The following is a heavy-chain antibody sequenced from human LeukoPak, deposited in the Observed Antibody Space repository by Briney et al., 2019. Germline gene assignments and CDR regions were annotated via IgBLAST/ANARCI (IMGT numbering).Heavy chain of an antibody. D-gene: IGHD6-13*01. CDR3: ARFIAATGVDS. CDR2: ISSSSSYI. Sequence: KPGGSLRLSCAASGFTFSSYSMNWDRQAPGKGLEWVSSISSSSSYIYYADSVKGRFTISRDNAKNSLFLQMNSLRAGDTAVYYCARFIAATGVDSWGQGTLVTVSS. V-gene: IGHV3-21*01. J-gene: IGHJ4*02. CDR1: GFTFSSYS.